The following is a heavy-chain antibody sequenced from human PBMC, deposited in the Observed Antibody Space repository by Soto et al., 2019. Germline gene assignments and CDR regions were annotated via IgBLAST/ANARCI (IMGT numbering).Heavy chain of an antibody. Sequence: ASVKVSCKASGCTISTYDINWVRQAAGQGLEWMGWMSPASGDTGYAPSFQGRVAMTRNISINTAYLELSGLTPEDTGLYYCARDIMAPWGQGTLVTVSS. CDR3: ARDIMAP. D-gene: IGHD5-12*01. J-gene: IGHJ5*02. V-gene: IGHV1-8*01. CDR2: MSPASGDT. CDR1: GCTISTYD.